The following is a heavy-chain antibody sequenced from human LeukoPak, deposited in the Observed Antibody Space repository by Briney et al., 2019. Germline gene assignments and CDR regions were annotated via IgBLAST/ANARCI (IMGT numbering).Heavy chain of an antibody. CDR3: ARGGWSLDV. CDR1: GASVSDGNYY. CDR2: MFYSEST. J-gene: IGHJ2*01. Sequence: PSETLSLTCSVSGASVSDGNYYWSWIRQPPGKGLEWIGYMFYSESTKYNPSLKSRVTISVDKSKNQFSLKLSSVTAADTAVYYCARGGWSLDVWGRGTLVTVSS. V-gene: IGHV4-61*01.